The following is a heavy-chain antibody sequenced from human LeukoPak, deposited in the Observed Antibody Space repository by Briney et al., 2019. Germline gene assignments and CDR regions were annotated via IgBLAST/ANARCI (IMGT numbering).Heavy chain of an antibody. CDR3: AKEGVTPFDY. J-gene: IGHJ4*02. CDR2: ISWNSGSI. Sequence: GGSLRLSCAASGFTFDDYAMHWVRQAPGKGLEWVSGISWNSGSIGYADSVEGRFTISRDNAKNSLYLQMNSLRAEDTALYYCAKEGVTPFDYWGQGTLVTVSS. V-gene: IGHV3-9*01. CDR1: GFTFDDYA. D-gene: IGHD2-21*02.